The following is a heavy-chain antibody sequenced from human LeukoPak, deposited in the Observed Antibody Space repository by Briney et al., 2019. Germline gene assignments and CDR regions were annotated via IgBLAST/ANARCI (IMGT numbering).Heavy chain of an antibody. CDR1: GFTFSNAW. CDR3: AKDRSVIVATIMVDY. D-gene: IGHD5-12*01. J-gene: IGHJ4*02. Sequence: PGGSLRLSCAASGFTFSNAWMSWVRQAPGKGLEWVAVISYDGSNKYYADSVKGRFTISRDNSKNTLYLQMNSLRAEDTAVYYCAKDRSVIVATIMVDYWGQGTLVTVSS. V-gene: IGHV3-30*18. CDR2: ISYDGSNK.